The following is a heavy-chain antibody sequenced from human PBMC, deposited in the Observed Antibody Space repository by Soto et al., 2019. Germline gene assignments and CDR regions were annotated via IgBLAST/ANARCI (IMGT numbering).Heavy chain of an antibody. CDR2: INAGNGNT. V-gene: IGHV1-3*01. J-gene: IGHJ6*02. Sequence: QVQLVQSGAEVKKPGASVKVSCKASGYTFTSYAMHWVRQAPGQRLEWMGWINAGNGNTKYSQKFQGRVTITRDISASTAYMELSSLRYEDTAVYCCAGGATIRGINMVRGVGYGMDVWGQGTTVTVSS. D-gene: IGHD3-10*01. CDR1: GYTFTSYA. CDR3: AGGATIRGINMVRGVGYGMDV.